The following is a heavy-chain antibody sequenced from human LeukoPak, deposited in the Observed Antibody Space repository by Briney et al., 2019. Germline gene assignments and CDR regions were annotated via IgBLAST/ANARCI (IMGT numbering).Heavy chain of an antibody. D-gene: IGHD3-16*01. CDR3: ARDWGEGFFSMAFDI. CDR1: GVTFNYAW. V-gene: IGHV3-33*08. J-gene: IGHJ3*02. Sequence: GGSLRLSCAASGVTFNYAWMTRVRQAPGKGPEWVAVIWYDGSNKYYADSVKGRFTISRDNSKNTLYLQMNRLRAEDTAVYYCARDWGEGFFSMAFDIWGQGTMVTVSS. CDR2: IWYDGSNK.